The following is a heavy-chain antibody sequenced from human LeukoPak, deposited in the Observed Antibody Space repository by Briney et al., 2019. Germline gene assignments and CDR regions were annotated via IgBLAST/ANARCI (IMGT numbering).Heavy chain of an antibody. CDR1: GFTFSSYS. CDR2: ISSSSSTI. D-gene: IGHD2-15*01. V-gene: IGHV3-48*02. CDR3: ARSRYCSGGSCHIKHFDY. Sequence: PGGSLRLSCAASGFTFSSYSMNWVRQAPGKGLEWVSYISSSSSTIYYADSVKGRFTISRDNAKNSLYLQMNSLRDEDTAVYYCARSRYCSGGSCHIKHFDYWGQGTLVTVSS. J-gene: IGHJ4*02.